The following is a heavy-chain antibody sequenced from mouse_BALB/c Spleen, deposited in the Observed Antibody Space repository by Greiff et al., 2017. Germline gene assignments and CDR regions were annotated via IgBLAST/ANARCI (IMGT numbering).Heavy chain of an antibody. CDR3: ARYGNYVYAMDY. D-gene: IGHD2-10*02. V-gene: IGHV5-6*01. Sequence: EVQLVESGGDLVKPGGSLKLSCAASGFTFSSYGMSWVRQTPDKRLEWVATISSGGSYTYYPDSVKGRFTISRDNAKNTLYLQMSSLKSEDTAMYYCARYGNYVYAMDYWGQGTSVTVSS. CDR1: GFTFSSYG. CDR2: ISSGGSYT. J-gene: IGHJ4*01.